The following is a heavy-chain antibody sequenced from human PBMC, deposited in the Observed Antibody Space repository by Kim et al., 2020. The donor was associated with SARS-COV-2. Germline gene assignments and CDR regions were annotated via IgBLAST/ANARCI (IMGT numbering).Heavy chain of an antibody. J-gene: IGHJ5*02. CDR3: ARVTPRGPVYGSANWFDP. CDR2: ISSSSSYI. D-gene: IGHD3-10*01. V-gene: IGHV3-21*01. CDR1: GFTFSSYS. Sequence: GGSLRLSCAASGFTFSSYSMNWVRQAPGKGLEWVSSISSSSSYIYYADSVKGRFTISRDNAKNSLYLQMNSLRAEDTAVYYCARVTPRGPVYGSANWFDPWGQGTLVTVSS.